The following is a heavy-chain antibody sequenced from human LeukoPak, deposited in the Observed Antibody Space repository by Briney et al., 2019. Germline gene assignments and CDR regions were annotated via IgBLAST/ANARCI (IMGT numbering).Heavy chain of an antibody. V-gene: IGHV1-46*01. J-gene: IGHJ4*02. CDR1: GYTFTSYY. D-gene: IGHD3-10*01. CDR2: INPSGGST. CDR3: ARVARSIGLGDY. Sequence: ASVKVSCKASGYTFTSYYMHWVRQAPGQGLEWMGIINPSGGSTSYAQKFQGRVTMTRDTSTSTVYMKLSSLRSEDTAVYYCARVARSIGLGDYWGQGTLVTVSS.